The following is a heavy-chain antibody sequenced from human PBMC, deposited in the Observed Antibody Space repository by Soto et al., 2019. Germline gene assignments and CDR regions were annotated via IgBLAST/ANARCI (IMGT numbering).Heavy chain of an antibody. V-gene: IGHV3-30*18. D-gene: IGHD5-12*01. J-gene: IGHJ3*02. CDR3: AKERRYSFDAFDI. CDR1: GFTFNFFG. CDR2: ISYDGSEK. Sequence: QEQLVESGGGVVQVGRSLRLSCAASGFTFNFFGMHWVRQAPGKGLEWVAVISYDGSEKYYADSVKGRFTMSRDNSKNMVYLEMSSLRPEDTSVYYCAKERRYSFDAFDIWGHGTMVTVSS.